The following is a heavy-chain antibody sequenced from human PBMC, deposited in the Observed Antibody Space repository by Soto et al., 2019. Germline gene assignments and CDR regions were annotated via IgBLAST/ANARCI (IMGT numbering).Heavy chain of an antibody. V-gene: IGHV6-1*01. Sequence: TLSLTCAITGDSVSSNSAGWSWVRQSPSRGLEWLGRTYYRSKWYYEYAVSVRGRITINPDTSKNQYSLQLNSVTPEDTAVYFCARGEQYSGRIFDYWGQGTLVTVSS. J-gene: IGHJ4*01. CDR1: GDSVSSNSAG. D-gene: IGHD1-26*01. CDR2: TYYRSKWYY. CDR3: ARGEQYSGRIFDY.